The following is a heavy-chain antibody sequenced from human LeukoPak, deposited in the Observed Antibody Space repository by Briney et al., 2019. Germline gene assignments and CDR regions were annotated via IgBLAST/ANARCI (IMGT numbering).Heavy chain of an antibody. J-gene: IGHJ4*02. CDR3: ARDRGSQLWLRPVYYFDY. Sequence: GASVKVSCKASGGTFSSYAISWVRQAPGQGLEWMGWINPNSGGTNYAQKFQGRVTMTRDTSISTAYMELSRLRSDDTAVYYCARDRGSQLWLRPVYYFDYWGQGTLVTVSS. D-gene: IGHD5-18*01. CDR1: GGTFSSYA. CDR2: INPNSGGT. V-gene: IGHV1-2*02.